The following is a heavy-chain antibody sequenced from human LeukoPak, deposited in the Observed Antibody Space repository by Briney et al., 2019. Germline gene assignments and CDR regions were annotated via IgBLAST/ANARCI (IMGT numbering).Heavy chain of an antibody. CDR3: ARGTGYCSGGRCYFIY. J-gene: IGHJ4*02. CDR1: GYTFTGFY. D-gene: IGHD2-15*01. V-gene: IGHV1-2*02. Sequence: ASLKVSCKASGYTFTGFYIHWVRQAPGQGLEWVGWIYHNRGSTSSAQTFQGSVTMSRDTSLSTAYLELSRLRSDDTALDYCARGTGYCSGGRCYFIYWGQGTLVTVSS. CDR2: IYHNRGST.